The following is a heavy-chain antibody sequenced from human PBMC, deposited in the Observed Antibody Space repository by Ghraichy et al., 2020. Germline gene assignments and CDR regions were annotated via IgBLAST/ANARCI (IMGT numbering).Heavy chain of an antibody. D-gene: IGHD3-3*01. CDR3: GSGYYHPTKI. CDR1: GFAFGNHW. V-gene: IGHV3-7*01. Sequence: GGPLRLSCAASGFAFGNHWMTWVRQAPGKGLEWVANIKQDGSETHYVDSVKGRFTISRDNAKNSLSLQMNRLRVEDTAVYYCGSGYYHPTKIWGQGTLVTVSS. J-gene: IGHJ4*02. CDR2: IKQDGSET.